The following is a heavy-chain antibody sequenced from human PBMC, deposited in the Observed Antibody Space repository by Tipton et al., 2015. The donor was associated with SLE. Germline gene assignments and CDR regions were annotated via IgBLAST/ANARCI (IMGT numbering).Heavy chain of an antibody. CDR3: ASHTPGSIAALGTGSFDI. D-gene: IGHD6-6*01. J-gene: IGHJ3*02. Sequence: QLVQSGPEVKKPGESLRISCKGSGYSFTSYWISWVRQMPGKGLVWMGRIDPSDSYTNYSPSFRGHVTISADKSISTAYLQWSSLKASDTAMYYCASHTPGSIAALGTGSFDIWGQGTMVTVSS. CDR1: GYSFTSYW. CDR2: IDPSDSYT. V-gene: IGHV5-10-1*01.